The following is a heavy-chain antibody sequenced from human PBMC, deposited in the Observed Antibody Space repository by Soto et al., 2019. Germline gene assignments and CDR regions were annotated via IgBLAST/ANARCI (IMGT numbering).Heavy chain of an antibody. CDR1: GYTFTSYY. Sequence: SVKVDCKASGYTFTSYYMHWVRQAPGQGLEWMGIINPSGGSTSYAQKFQGRVTMTRDTSTSTVYMELSSLRSEDTAVYYCARSPRATMIVVGDYCYYGMDVWGQGTTVTVSS. V-gene: IGHV1-46*01. J-gene: IGHJ6*02. CDR3: ARSPRATMIVVGDYCYYGMDV. D-gene: IGHD3-22*01. CDR2: INPSGGST.